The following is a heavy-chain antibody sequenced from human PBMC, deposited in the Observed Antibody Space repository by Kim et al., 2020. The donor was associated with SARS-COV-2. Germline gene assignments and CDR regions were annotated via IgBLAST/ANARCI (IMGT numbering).Heavy chain of an antibody. J-gene: IGHJ3*02. CDR3: TRVGMTSPFDAFDI. Sequence: GGSLRLSCTASGFTFGDYAMSWFRQAPGKGLEWVGFIRSKAYGGTTEYAASVKGRFTISRDDSKSIAYLQMNSLKTEDTAVYYCTRVGMTSPFDAFDIWGQGTMVTVSS. D-gene: IGHD2-21*02. CDR1: GFTFGDYA. CDR2: IRSKAYGGTT. V-gene: IGHV3-49*03.